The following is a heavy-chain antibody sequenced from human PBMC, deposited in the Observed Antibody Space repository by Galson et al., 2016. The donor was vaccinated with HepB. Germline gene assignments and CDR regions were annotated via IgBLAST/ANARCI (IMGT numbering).Heavy chain of an antibody. Sequence: SLRLSCAASGFTFSSSWMHWVRQAPGKGLVWVSRIKSDGSSTSYADSVKGRFTISRDNAKNTLYLQMNSLRAEDTAVYYCARDPHGSGSLSPHDAFDIWGQGTVVTVSS. CDR1: GFTFSSSW. J-gene: IGHJ3*02. V-gene: IGHV3-74*01. D-gene: IGHD3-10*01. CDR3: ARDPHGSGSLSPHDAFDI. CDR2: IKSDGSST.